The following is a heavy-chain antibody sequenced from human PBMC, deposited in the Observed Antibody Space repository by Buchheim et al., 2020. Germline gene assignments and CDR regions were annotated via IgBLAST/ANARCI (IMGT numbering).Heavy chain of an antibody. CDR2: IYSRGNT. D-gene: IGHD3-22*01. Sequence: QVRLQESGPGLVKPSEPLSLTCSVSGDSMSNYYWSWIRQPAGKGLEWIGRIYSRGNTNYNPSLRSRVTMTVDTSQNQFTLRLRSVTAADTAVYYCAVGYYYDIAGNFVGYFDHWGQGAL. CDR1: GDSMSNYY. J-gene: IGHJ4*02. V-gene: IGHV4-4*07. CDR3: AVGYYYDIAGNFVGYFDH.